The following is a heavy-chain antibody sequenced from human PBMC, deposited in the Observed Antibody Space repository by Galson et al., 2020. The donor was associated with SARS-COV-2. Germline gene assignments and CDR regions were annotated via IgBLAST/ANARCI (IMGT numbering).Heavy chain of an antibody. J-gene: IGHJ4*02. CDR1: GFTFSSYG. Sequence: GGSLRLSCAASGFTFSSYGMHWVRQAPGKGLEWVAVISYDGSNKYYADSVKGRFTISRDNSKNTLYLQMNSLRAEDTAVYYCAKDQFAGCGELLRPCDYGGQGTRVTVSS. CDR2: ISYDGSNK. CDR3: AKDQFAGCGELLRPCDY. D-gene: IGHD3-10*01. V-gene: IGHV3-30*18.